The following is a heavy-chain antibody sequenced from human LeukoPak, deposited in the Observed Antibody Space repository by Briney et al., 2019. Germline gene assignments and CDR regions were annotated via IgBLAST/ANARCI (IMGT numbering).Heavy chain of an antibody. Sequence: PSETLSLTCTVSGGSISSSSYYWGWLRQPPGKGLEWIGSIYYSGSTYYNTSLKSRVTISVDTSKKQFSLKMSSVTAADTAVYYCARGSAIVYWGQGTLVTVSS. CDR1: GGSISSSSYY. CDR3: ARGSAIVY. J-gene: IGHJ4*02. V-gene: IGHV4-39*07. D-gene: IGHD2-15*01. CDR2: IYYSGST.